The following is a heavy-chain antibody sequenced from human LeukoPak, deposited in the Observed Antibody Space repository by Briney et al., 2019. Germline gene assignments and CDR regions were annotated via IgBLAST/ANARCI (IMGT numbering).Heavy chain of an antibody. CDR1: GFTFSGYW. J-gene: IGHJ4*02. V-gene: IGHV3-7*01. CDR3: ARGRYCSSTRCYFDY. D-gene: IGHD2-2*01. Sequence: GGSLRLSCAASGFTFSGYWMSWVRQAPGKGLEWVANIKQDESEKNYVDSVKGRFTISRDNAKNSLYLQMNSLRAEDTAVYYCARGRYCSSTRCYFDYWGQGTLVTVSS. CDR2: IKQDESEK.